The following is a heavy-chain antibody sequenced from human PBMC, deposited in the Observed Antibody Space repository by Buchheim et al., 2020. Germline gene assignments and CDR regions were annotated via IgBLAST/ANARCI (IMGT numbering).Heavy chain of an antibody. CDR1: GGSISSGDYY. J-gene: IGHJ6*02. CDR2: IYYSGSP. Sequence: QVQLQESGPGLVKPSQTLSLTCTVSGGSISSGDYYWSWIRQPPGKGLEWIGYIYYSGSPYYNPSLKSRVTIPVDTSKNQFSLKLSSVTAADTAVYYCARVPLYCSSTSCYRYYYYGMDVWGQGTT. V-gene: IGHV4-30-4*01. D-gene: IGHD2-2*01. CDR3: ARVPLYCSSTSCYRYYYYGMDV.